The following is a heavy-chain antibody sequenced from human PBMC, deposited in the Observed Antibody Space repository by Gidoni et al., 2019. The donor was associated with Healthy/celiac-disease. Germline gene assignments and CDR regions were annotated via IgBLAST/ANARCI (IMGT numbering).Heavy chain of an antibody. Sequence: QVQLQQWGAGLLKPSETLSLTCAVYGGSFSGYYWSWIRQPPGKGLEWIGEINHSGSTNYNPSLKSRVTISVETSKNQFSLKLSSVTAADTAVYYCARGRYGRFFDYWGQGTLVTVSS. D-gene: IGHD1-1*01. J-gene: IGHJ4*02. CDR2: INHSGST. CDR3: ARGRYGRFFDY. CDR1: GGSFSGYY. V-gene: IGHV4-34*01.